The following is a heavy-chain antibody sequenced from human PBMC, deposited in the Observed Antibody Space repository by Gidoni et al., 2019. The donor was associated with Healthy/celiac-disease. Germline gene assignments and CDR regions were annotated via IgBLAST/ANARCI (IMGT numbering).Heavy chain of an antibody. CDR1: GGSISSSSYY. CDR2: IYYSGST. D-gene: IGHD3-3*01. V-gene: IGHV4-39*07. J-gene: IGHJ3*02. Sequence: QLQLQESGPGLVKPSETLSLTCTVAGGSISSSSYYWGWIRQPPGKGLEWIGSIYYSGSTYYIPSLKSRVTISVDTSKNQFSLKLSSVTAADTAVYYCAGLRGITIFGVVILSAFDIWGQGTMVTVSS. CDR3: AGLRGITIFGVVILSAFDI.